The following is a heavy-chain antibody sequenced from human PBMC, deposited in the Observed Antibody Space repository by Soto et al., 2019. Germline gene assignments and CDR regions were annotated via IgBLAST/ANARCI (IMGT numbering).Heavy chain of an antibody. Sequence: PSETLSLTCTVAGVSISSYDLGWIRQPPGKGLEWIGYIYYSGSTNYNPSLKSRVTISVDTSKNQFSLKLSSVTAADTAVYYCARVSIPDYGDKEPEDYWGQGTLVTVSS. CDR2: IYYSGST. J-gene: IGHJ4*02. CDR3: ARVSIPDYGDKEPEDY. CDR1: GVSISSYD. D-gene: IGHD4-17*01. V-gene: IGHV4-59*12.